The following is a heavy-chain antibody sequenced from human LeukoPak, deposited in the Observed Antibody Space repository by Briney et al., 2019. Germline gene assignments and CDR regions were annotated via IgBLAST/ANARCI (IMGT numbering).Heavy chain of an antibody. CDR1: GGSFSGYY. J-gene: IGHJ4*02. Sequence: SETLSVTCAVYGGSFSGYYWSWIRQPPGKGLEWIGEINHSGSTNYNPSLKSRVTISVDTSKNQFSLKLSSVTAADTAVYYCARSQGASDYWGQGTLVTVSS. CDR3: ARSQGASDY. D-gene: IGHD3-16*01. V-gene: IGHV4-34*01. CDR2: INHSGST.